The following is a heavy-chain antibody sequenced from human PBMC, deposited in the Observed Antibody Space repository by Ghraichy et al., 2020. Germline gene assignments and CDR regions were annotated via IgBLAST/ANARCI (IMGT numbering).Heavy chain of an antibody. CDR3: AKDLTMVRADAFDI. V-gene: IGHV3-23*01. J-gene: IGHJ3*02. CDR2: IRRKTGST. Sequence: QRKGPGMPSVIRRKTGSTYYADAVKGRFTISRDNSKNTLYLQMNSLRAEDTAVYYCAKDLTMVRADAFDIWG. D-gene: IGHD3-10*01.